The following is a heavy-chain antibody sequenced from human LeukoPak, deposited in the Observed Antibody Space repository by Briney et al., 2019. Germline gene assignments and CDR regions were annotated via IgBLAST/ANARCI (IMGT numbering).Heavy chain of an antibody. J-gene: IGHJ4*02. Sequence: GGSLRLSCAASGFTFSSFAMSWVRQAPGKGLEWVSGISGSGASTYYADSVKGRFTISRDNSQNTLYLQMNSLRAEDTAEYYCAKGTGYGGNSVPDYWGQGTLVTVSS. CDR2: ISGSGAST. D-gene: IGHD4-23*01. V-gene: IGHV3-23*01. CDR1: GFTFSSFA. CDR3: AKGTGYGGNSVPDY.